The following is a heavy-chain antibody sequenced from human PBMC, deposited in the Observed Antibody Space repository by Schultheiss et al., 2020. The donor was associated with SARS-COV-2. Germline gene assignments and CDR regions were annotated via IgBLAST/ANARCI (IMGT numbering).Heavy chain of an antibody. J-gene: IGHJ5*02. D-gene: IGHD5-12*01. CDR3: ARNLRGYSGYNWFDP. CDR1: GFTFSSYA. CDR2: ISDSGGST. V-gene: IGHV3-23*01. Sequence: GGSLRLSCAASGFTFSSYAMSWVRQAPGKGLEWVSAISDSGGSTYYADSVKGRFTISRDNSKNTLYLQMNSLRAEDTAVYYCARNLRGYSGYNWFDPWGQGTLVTVSS.